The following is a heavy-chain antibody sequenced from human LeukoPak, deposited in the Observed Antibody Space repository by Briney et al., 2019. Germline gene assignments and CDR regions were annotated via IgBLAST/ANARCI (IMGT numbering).Heavy chain of an antibody. V-gene: IGHV4-59*08. CDR3: ARRESSGFFDY. CDR1: GGXISSYY. CDR2: IYYSGST. D-gene: IGHD6-19*01. Sequence: PSETLSLTCSVSGGXISSYYWSWIRQPPGKGLEWIGYIYYSGSTSYNPSLNSRVTISLDTSKNQFSLNLSSVTAADTAVYYCARRESSGFFDYWGQGTLVTVSS. J-gene: IGHJ4*02.